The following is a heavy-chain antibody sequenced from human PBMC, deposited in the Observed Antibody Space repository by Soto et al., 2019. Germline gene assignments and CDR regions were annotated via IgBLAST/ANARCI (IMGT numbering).Heavy chain of an antibody. D-gene: IGHD4-17*01. CDR1: GFTFSTYA. J-gene: IGHJ4*02. CDR3: ANYGDYVRGGLDY. V-gene: IGHV3-23*01. CDR2: ISGSGGST. Sequence: DVQLLESGGGLVQPGGSLRLSCAASGFTFSTYAMNWVRQAPGKGLEWVSGISGSGGSTYYADSVKGRFTISRDNPKSTLYLQMNSLRAEDTAIYSCANYGDYVRGGLDYWGQGTLVTVSS.